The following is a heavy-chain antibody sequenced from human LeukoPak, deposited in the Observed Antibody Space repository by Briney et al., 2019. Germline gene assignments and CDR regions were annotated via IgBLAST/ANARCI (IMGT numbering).Heavy chain of an antibody. D-gene: IGHD6-13*01. CDR2: IYYSGST. V-gene: IGHV4-39*07. J-gene: IGHJ4*02. CDR1: GGSISSSSYY. Sequence: SETLSLTCTVSGGSISSSSYYWGWIRQPPGKGLEWIGSIYYSGSTYYNPSLKRRVTISVDTSKNQFSLKLSSVTAADTAVYYCARERQQLVRGGWFDYWGQGTLVTVSS. CDR3: ARERQQLVRGGWFDY.